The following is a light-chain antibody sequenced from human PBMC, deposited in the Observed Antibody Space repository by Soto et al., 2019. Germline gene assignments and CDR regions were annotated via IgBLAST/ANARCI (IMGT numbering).Light chain of an antibody. Sequence: EIVLTQSPATLSLSPGERATLSCRASQSISTYLAWYQQKPGQAPRLLIYDASNRAAGVPSRFSGSGSGTDFTLIISSVEPEDSAVYYCQQRSNSPPWITFGQGTRLEIK. CDR2: DAS. V-gene: IGKV3-11*01. CDR1: QSISTY. CDR3: QQRSNSPPWIT. J-gene: IGKJ5*01.